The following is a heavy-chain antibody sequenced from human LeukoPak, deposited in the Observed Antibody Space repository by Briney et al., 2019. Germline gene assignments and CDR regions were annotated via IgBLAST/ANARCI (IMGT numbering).Heavy chain of an antibody. D-gene: IGHD5-18*01. J-gene: IGHJ4*02. V-gene: IGHV3-30-3*01. CDR1: GFTFSSYA. CDR3: ARDRYGTDTAVGTFDY. Sequence: PGGSLRLSCAASGFTFSSYAMHWVRQAPGKGLEWVAVISYDGSNKYYADSVKGRFTISRDNSKNTLYLQMNSLRAEDTAVYYCARDRYGTDTAVGTFDYWGQGTLVTVSS. CDR2: ISYDGSNK.